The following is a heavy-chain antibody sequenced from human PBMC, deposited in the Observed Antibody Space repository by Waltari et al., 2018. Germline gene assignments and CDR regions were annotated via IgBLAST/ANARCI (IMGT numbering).Heavy chain of an antibody. CDR3: ARNGAFDI. CDR1: GGSISSGSYY. CDR2: IYNSGSI. Sequence: QVQLQESGPGLVKPSQTLSLTCTVSGGSISSGSYYWSWIRQPAGKGLEWIGRIYNSGSINYNPSLKSRVTISVDTSKNQFSLKLSSVTAADTAVYYCARNGAFDIWGQGTMVSVSS. V-gene: IGHV4-61*02. J-gene: IGHJ3*02.